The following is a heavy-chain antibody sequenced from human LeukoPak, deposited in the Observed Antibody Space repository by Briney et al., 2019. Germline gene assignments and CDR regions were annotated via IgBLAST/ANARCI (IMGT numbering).Heavy chain of an antibody. CDR3: TRLWSTDCNGGSCPHQPNY. CDR1: GGSIGGSAYH. J-gene: IGHJ4*02. CDR2: IYYSGRT. Sequence: SETLSLTCTVSGGSIGGSAYHWGWIRQPPGKGLEWIGSIYYSGRTFYNLSLKSRVTISVGTSKNQFSLNLRSVTAADTALYYCTRLWSTDCNGGSCPHQPNYWGQGTLVTVSS. V-gene: IGHV4-39*01. D-gene: IGHD2-15*01.